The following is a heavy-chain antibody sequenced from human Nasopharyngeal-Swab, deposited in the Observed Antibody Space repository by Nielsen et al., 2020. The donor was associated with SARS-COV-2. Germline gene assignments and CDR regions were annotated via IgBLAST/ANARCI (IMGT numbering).Heavy chain of an antibody. CDR1: GFSFNSYG. J-gene: IGHJ3*02. V-gene: IGHV3-30*18. CDR2: ISYEGSKK. Sequence: GESLNISCTSSGFSFNSYGMHWVRQAPGKGLEWVAVISYEGSKKYYAESVEGRFTISRDYSKSTLYLQMNSLRPEDTAMYYCAKANVLFWFGQFKNDGFDIWGQGTMVAVSS. CDR3: AKANVLFWFGQFKNDGFDI. D-gene: IGHD3-10*01.